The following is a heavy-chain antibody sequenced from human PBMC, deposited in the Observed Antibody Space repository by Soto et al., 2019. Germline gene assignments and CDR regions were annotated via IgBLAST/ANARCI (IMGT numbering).Heavy chain of an antibody. V-gene: IGHV3-74*01. D-gene: IGHD6-19*01. CDR3: ARDRTYSSGWYPGY. CDR2: INSDGSST. Sequence: PGGSLRLSCAASGFTFSSYWMHWFRQAPGKGLVWVSRINSDGSSTSYADSVKGRFTISRDNAKNTLYLQMNSLRAEDTAVYYCARDRTYSSGWYPGYWGQGTLVTVSS. CDR1: GFTFSSYW. J-gene: IGHJ4*02.